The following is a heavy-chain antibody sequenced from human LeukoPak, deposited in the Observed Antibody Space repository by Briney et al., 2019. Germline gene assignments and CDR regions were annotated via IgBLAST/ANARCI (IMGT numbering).Heavy chain of an antibody. V-gene: IGHV3-66*01. Sequence: GGSLRLSCAASGFTFSSYAMSWVRQAPGKGLEWVSVIYSGGSTYYADSVKGRFTISRDNSKNTLYLQMNSLRAEDTAVYYCARGIYISSSLNWFDPWGQGTLVTVSS. J-gene: IGHJ5*02. D-gene: IGHD6-6*01. CDR1: GFTFSSYA. CDR2: IYSGGST. CDR3: ARGIYISSSLNWFDP.